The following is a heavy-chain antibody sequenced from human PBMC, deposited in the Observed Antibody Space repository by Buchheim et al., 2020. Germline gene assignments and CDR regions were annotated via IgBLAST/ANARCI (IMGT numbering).Heavy chain of an antibody. CDR2: IYSRGST. D-gene: IGHD4-17*01. CDR3: ATSTTVTTFFDY. Sequence: QVQLQESGPGLLKPSQTLSLTCTVSRGSISSGDYYSSWIREPPGKGLEWIGYIYSRGSTYYNPSLKSRVTISLDTPQNQFSLKLSSVTAADTAVYYCATSTTVTTFFDYWGQGTL. J-gene: IGHJ4*02. CDR1: RGSISSGDYY. V-gene: IGHV4-30-4*01.